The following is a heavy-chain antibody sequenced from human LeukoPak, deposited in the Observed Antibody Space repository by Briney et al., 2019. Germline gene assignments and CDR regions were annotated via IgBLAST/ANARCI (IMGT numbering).Heavy chain of an antibody. J-gene: IGHJ3*02. D-gene: IGHD6-19*01. CDR1: GFTFSSYA. CDR2: ISGSGGST. CDR3: ARSGVQWQWLLTYDAFDI. V-gene: IGHV3-23*01. Sequence: GGSLRLSCVASGFTFSSYAMSWVRQAPGKGLEWVSAISGSGGSTYYADSVRGRFTISRDNSKNTLFVQMNSLRTEDTAVYYCARSGVQWQWLLTYDAFDIWGQGTMVTVSS.